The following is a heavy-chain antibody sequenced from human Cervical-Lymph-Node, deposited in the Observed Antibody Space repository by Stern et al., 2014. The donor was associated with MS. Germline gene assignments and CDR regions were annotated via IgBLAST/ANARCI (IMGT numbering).Heavy chain of an antibody. CDR3: AIHSYVRFFDH. CDR2: LNTYNS. J-gene: IGHJ4*02. Sequence: VQLVESGSELKKPGASVKVSCKASGYIFTNYAVNWERQAPGRGLEWMGRLNTYNSTNAPGLTGRFVFSLDTSVNTAYMQIERLKAEDTAAYYCAIHSYVRFFDHWGQGTLVTVSS. V-gene: IGHV7-4-1*01. CDR1: GYIFTNYA. D-gene: IGHD3-16*01.